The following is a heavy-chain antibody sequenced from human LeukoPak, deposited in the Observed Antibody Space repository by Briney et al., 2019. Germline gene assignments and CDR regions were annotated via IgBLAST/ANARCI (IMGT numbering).Heavy chain of an antibody. J-gene: IGHJ4*02. CDR1: GYAFTGYY. Sequence: ASVKVSCKASGYAFTGYYMHWVRQAPGQGLEWMGWINPNSGGTNYAQKFQGRVTMTRDTSISTAYMELSRLRSDDTAVYYCARGPPRGGSSFDYWGQGTLVTVSS. CDR2: INPNSGGT. D-gene: IGHD3-16*01. V-gene: IGHV1-2*02. CDR3: ARGPPRGGSSFDY.